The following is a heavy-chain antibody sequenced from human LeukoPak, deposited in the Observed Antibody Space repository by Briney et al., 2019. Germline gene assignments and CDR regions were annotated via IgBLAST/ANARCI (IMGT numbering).Heavy chain of an antibody. CDR3: ARSVPRGSEEDY. V-gene: IGHV4-61*02. Sequence: SETLSLTCTVSGGSISSGSYYWSWIRQPAGKGLEWIGRIYTSGSTNYNPSLKSRVTISVDTSKNQFSLKLSSVTAADTAVYYCARSVPRGSEEDYWGQGTLVTVSS. J-gene: IGHJ4*02. CDR1: GGSISSGSYY. CDR2: IYTSGST. D-gene: IGHD2-15*01.